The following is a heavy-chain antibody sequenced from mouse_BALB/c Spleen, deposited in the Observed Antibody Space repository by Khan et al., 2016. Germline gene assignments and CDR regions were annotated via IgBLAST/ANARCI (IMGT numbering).Heavy chain of an antibody. CDR2: IWAGGST. CDR3: ARDRYYGTSYFDY. Sequence: QVQLKQSGPGLVAPSQSLSITCTVSGFSLTTYGVHWVRQPPGKGLEWLGVIWAGGSTNYNSALMSRLSISKDNSKSHVFLKMNSLQNDDTATYYCARDRYYGTSYFDYWGQGTTLTVSS. D-gene: IGHD1-1*01. J-gene: IGHJ2*01. CDR1: GFSLTTYG. V-gene: IGHV2-9*02.